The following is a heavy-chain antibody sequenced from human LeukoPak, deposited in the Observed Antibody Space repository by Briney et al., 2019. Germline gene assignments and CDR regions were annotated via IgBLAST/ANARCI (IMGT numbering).Heavy chain of an antibody. CDR2: INHSGST. CDR1: GGSFSGYY. Sequence: SETLSLTCAVYGGSFSGYYWSWIRQPPGKGLEWIGEINHSGSTNYNPSLKSRVTISVDTSKNQFSLKLSSVTAADTAVYYCARDGLSYTATTTARFDPWGQGTLVTVSS. V-gene: IGHV4-34*01. CDR3: ARDGLSYTATTTARFDP. D-gene: IGHD1-26*01. J-gene: IGHJ5*02.